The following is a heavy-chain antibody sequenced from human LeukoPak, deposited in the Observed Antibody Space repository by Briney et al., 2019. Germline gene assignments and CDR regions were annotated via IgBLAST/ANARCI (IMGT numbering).Heavy chain of an antibody. CDR1: GGSIGTYY. Sequence: TSETLSLTCTVSGGSIGTYYWSWIRQSPGKGLEWIGEINHSGSTNYDPSLKSRVTISVDTSKNQFSLKLSSVTAADTAVYYCARVQNQGYFDYWGQGTLVTVSS. J-gene: IGHJ4*02. CDR2: INHSGST. V-gene: IGHV4-34*01. CDR3: ARVQNQGYFDY. D-gene: IGHD1-1*01.